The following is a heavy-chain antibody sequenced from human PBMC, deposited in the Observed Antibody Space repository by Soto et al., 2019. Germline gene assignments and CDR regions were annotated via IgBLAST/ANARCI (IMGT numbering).Heavy chain of an antibody. CDR1: GGSISSGGYY. CDR2: IYYSGST. J-gene: IGHJ4*02. Sequence: QVQLQESGPGLVKPSQTLSLTCTVSGGSISSGGYYWSWIRQHPGKGLEWIGYIYYSGSTYYNPSIKVRFTIPVDTSNNLCALKPGSVTAANTAVYNCANYLHDSYRGSYYFDYWGQGTLVTVSS. CDR3: ANYLHDSYRGSYYFDY. D-gene: IGHD1-26*01. V-gene: IGHV4-31*03.